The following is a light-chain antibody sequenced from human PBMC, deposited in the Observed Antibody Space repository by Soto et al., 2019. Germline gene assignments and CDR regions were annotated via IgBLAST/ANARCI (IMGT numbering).Light chain of an antibody. CDR3: NAYTTSNTWV. Sequence: QSALTQTASVSGSPGQSITISCTGTSSDVGGYNYVSWYQQHPGKAPKLMIYEVTNRPSGVSNRFSGSRSGNTASLTISGLQAEDEAYYYCNAYTTSNTWVFGGGTKVTVL. J-gene: IGLJ3*02. CDR1: SSDVGGYNY. CDR2: EVT. V-gene: IGLV2-14*01.